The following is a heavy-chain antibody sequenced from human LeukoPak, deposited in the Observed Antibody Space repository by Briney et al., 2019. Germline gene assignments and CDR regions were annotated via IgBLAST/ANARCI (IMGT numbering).Heavy chain of an antibody. V-gene: IGHV1-18*01. CDR3: ARITFHYYGSGSYADY. CDR2: ISAYNGNT. J-gene: IGHJ4*02. CDR1: GYTFTSYG. Sequence: GASVKVSCKASGYTFTSYGISWVRQAPGQGLEWMGWISAYNGNTNYAQKLQGRVTMTTDTSTSTAYMELRSLRSDDTAVYYCARITFHYYGSGSYADYWGQGTLVTASS. D-gene: IGHD3-10*01.